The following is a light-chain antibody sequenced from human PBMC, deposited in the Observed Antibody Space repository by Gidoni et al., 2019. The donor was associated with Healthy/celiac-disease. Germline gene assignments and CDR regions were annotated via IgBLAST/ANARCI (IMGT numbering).Light chain of an antibody. CDR1: QDISNY. V-gene: IGKV1-33*01. J-gene: IGKJ3*01. Sequence: IQITQFPSSLSASVGDRVTITCQASQDISNYLNWYQQKPGKAPKLLIYDASNLETGVPSRFSGSGSGTDFTFTISSLQPEDIATYYCQQYDNLPVFTFGPGTKVDIK. CDR2: DAS. CDR3: QQYDNLPVFT.